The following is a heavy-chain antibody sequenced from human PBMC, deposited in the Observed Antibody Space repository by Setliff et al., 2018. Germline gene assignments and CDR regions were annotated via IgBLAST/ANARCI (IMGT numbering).Heavy chain of an antibody. V-gene: IGHV1-2*02. D-gene: IGHD1-26*01. CDR1: GYPLTAYY. Sequence: GASVKVSCKASGYPLTAYYIHWVRQAPGQGLEWMGWISPHTGVANYAQKFQGRVAMTRDTSINTAYMEVRSLRSDDTAVYYCARSPPNRGVGQGHYMDVWGKGTTVTVSS. J-gene: IGHJ6*03. CDR2: ISPHTGVA. CDR3: ARSPPNRGVGQGHYMDV.